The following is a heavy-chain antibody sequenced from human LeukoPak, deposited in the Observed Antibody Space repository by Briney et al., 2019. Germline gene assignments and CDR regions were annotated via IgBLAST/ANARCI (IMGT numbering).Heavy chain of an antibody. J-gene: IGHJ1*01. CDR2: IYYRGRT. CDR1: GDSVSRSDSY. CDR3: ARRRYYDGSGYLE. D-gene: IGHD3-22*01. Sequence: SETLSLTCSVSGDSVSRSDSYWDWIRQPPGKGREWIGTIYYRGRTYHSPSLKSRVHMSVDPYNNQFSLNLRSVTAADTALYYCARRRYYDGSGYLEWGQGTLLSVSS. V-gene: IGHV4-39*01.